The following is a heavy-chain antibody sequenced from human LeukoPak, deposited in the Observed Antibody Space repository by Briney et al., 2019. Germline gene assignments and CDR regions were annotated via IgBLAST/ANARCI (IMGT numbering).Heavy chain of an antibody. CDR3: ARESLAGYGLDV. D-gene: IGHD3-10*01. Sequence: GGSLRLSCAASGFPFRSYAMSWVRQAPGKGLEWVSGISASGRGTHYANSVRGRFTISRDNSNNALWLQMTSLTADDTAVYFCARESLAGYGLDVWGQGTTVTVSS. V-gene: IGHV3-23*01. CDR1: GFPFRSYA. J-gene: IGHJ6*02. CDR2: ISASGRGT.